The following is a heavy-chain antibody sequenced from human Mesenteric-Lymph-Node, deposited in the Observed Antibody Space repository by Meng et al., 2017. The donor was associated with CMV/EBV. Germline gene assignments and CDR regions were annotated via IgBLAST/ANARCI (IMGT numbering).Heavy chain of an antibody. D-gene: IGHD2-2*01. V-gene: IGHV4-34*01. CDR2: VNHRRSI. CDR1: GGSFSGYY. CDR3: ARVDCGGTSCYSDP. J-gene: IGHJ5*02. Sequence: SETLSLTCAVYGGSFSGYYWTWIRQPPGKGLEWIGEVNHRRSINYNPSLKSRVTISADTSKKQFSLKLRSVTAADTAVYYCARVDCGGTSCYSDPWGQGTLVTVS.